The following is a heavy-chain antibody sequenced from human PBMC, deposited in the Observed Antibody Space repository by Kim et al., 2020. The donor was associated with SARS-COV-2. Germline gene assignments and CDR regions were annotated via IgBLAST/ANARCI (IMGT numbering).Heavy chain of an antibody. Sequence: SVRGRFTISRDNAKNSLYLQMNSMRAEDTAVYYCARGHSAVPAAIRPFDYWGQGTLVTVSS. CDR3: ARGHSAVPAAIRPFDY. V-gene: IGHV3-11*06. J-gene: IGHJ4*02. D-gene: IGHD2-2*01.